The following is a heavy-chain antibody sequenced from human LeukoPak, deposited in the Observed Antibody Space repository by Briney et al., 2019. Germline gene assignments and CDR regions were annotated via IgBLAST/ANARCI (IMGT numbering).Heavy chain of an antibody. CDR1: GFTFSDYY. J-gene: IGHJ4*02. Sequence: GGSLRLSCAASGFTFSDYYMSWIRQAPGKGLEWVSYISSSGSTIYYADSVKGRFTISMDNAKNSLYLQMNSLRAEDTAVYYCARDPTWGYYFDYWGQGTLVTVSS. V-gene: IGHV3-11*01. CDR2: ISSSGSTI. CDR3: ARDPTWGYYFDY. D-gene: IGHD3-16*01.